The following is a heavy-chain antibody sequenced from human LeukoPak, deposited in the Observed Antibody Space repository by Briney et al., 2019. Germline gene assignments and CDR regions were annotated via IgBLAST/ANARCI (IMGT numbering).Heavy chain of an antibody. CDR3: ARSEGRWFDP. CDR2: MYVRGTT. V-gene: IGHV4-31*03. J-gene: IGHJ5*02. Sequence: PSETLSLTCNVSGGSINHGAYYWNWIRQHPGKGLEWIGYMYVRGTTSYNPSLQSRVTMSIDKSKNRFSLKMNSVTAADSAVYYCARSEGRWFDPWGQGTLVTVSS. CDR1: GGSINHGAYY.